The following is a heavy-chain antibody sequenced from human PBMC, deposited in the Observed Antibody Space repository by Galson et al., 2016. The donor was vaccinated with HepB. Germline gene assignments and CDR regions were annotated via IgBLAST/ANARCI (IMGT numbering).Heavy chain of an antibody. J-gene: IGHJ3*01. Sequence: SLRLSCATSGFTFSGYNMNWVRQAPGRRLEWVSYIDSGSTTILYADSVKGRFTISRDNAKNSLYLQMNSLRVEDTALYYCARDQRWLQFGKDAFDLWGQGTFVIVSS. D-gene: IGHD5-24*01. CDR1: GFTFSGYN. CDR3: ARDQRWLQFGKDAFDL. CDR2: IDSGSTTI. V-gene: IGHV3-48*04.